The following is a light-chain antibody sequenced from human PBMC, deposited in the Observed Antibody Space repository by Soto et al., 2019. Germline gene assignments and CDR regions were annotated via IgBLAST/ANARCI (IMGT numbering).Light chain of an antibody. J-gene: IGLJ1*01. CDR1: SSDVGGYNY. CDR3: SSYAGSNYV. CDR2: EVS. Sequence: QSVLTQPPSASGSPGQSVTISCTGTSSDVGGYNYVSWYQQHPGKAPKLMIYEVSKRPSGVPGRFSGSKSGNTASLTVSGLQAEDEADYYCSSYAGSNYVFGTG. V-gene: IGLV2-8*01.